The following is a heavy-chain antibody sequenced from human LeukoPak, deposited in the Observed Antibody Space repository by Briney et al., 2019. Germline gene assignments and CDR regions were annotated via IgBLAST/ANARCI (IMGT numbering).Heavy chain of an antibody. CDR3: ARVRQRGDRYFDY. D-gene: IGHD1-1*01. CDR2: ISSSSSYI. V-gene: IGHV3-21*01. Sequence: SGGSLRLSCAASGFTFSSYSMNWVRQAPGKGLEWVSSISSSSSYIYYADSVKGRFTISRDNAKNSLYLQMNSLRAEDTAVYYCARVRQRGDRYFDYWGQGTLVTVSS. CDR1: GFTFSSYS. J-gene: IGHJ4*02.